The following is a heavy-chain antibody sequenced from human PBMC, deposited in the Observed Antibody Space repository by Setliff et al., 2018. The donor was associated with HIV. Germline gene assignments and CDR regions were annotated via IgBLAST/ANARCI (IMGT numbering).Heavy chain of an antibody. V-gene: IGHV3-33*06. CDR3: AKEDQRVTSVDY. CDR2: IWYDGSNK. J-gene: IGHJ4*02. CDR1: GFSFSNYG. D-gene: IGHD2-2*01. Sequence: GGSLRLSCAASGFSFSNYGMHWVRQAPGKGLEWVAVIWYDGSNKYYADSVKGRFTISRDNSKNTLYVQMNSLRAEDTAVYYCAKEDQRVTSVDYWGQGTPVTVSS.